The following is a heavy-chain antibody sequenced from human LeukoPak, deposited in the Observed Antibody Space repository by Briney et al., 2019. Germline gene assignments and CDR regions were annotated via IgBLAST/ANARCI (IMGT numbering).Heavy chain of an antibody. CDR2: IYSSGST. D-gene: IGHD3-3*01. V-gene: IGHV4-4*07. J-gene: IGHJ6*03. CDR1: GGSISSYY. CDR3: ARDLEGDFWSGYSRIYYYYMDV. Sequence: SETLSLTCTVSGGSISSYYWSWIRLPAGKGLEWIGRIYSSGSTNYNPSLKSRVTMSVDTSKNQFTLKLSSVTAADTAVYYCARDLEGDFWSGYSRIYYYYMDVWGKGTTVTVSS.